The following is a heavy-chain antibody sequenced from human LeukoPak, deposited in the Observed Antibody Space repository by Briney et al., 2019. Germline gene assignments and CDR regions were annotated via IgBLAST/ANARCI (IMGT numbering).Heavy chain of an antibody. CDR1: GGSFSGYY. CDR3: ARRPNSRILYRFDY. V-gene: IGHV4-34*01. Sequence: PSETLSLTCAAYGGSFSGYYWSWIRQPPGKGLEWIGEINHSGSTNYNPSLKSRVTISVDTSKNQFSLKLSSVTAADTAVYYCARRPNSRILYRFDYWGQGTLVTVSS. D-gene: IGHD2-15*01. J-gene: IGHJ4*02. CDR2: INHSGST.